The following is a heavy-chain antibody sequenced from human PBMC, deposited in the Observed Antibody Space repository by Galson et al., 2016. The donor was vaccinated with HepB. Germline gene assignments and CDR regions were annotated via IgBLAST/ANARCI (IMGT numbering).Heavy chain of an antibody. D-gene: IGHD2-15*01. V-gene: IGHV4-4*02. CDR3: ARGFFRDIVVLPTSRTYYYYAMDV. CDR2: IYHSEYT. CDR1: GDSISSTNW. J-gene: IGHJ6*02. Sequence: SETLSLTCTVSGDSISSTNWWSWVRQSPGKGLEWIGEIYHSEYTNYNPSLESRVNMSVDKSKTQFYLSLTSVTYADTAVYYCARGFFRDIVVLPTSRTYYYYAMDVWGQGTTVTVSS.